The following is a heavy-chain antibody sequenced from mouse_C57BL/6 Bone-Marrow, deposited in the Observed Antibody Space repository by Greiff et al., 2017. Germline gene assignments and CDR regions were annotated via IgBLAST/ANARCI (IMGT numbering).Heavy chain of an antibody. CDR2: INPNNGGT. CDR1: GYTFTDYN. CDR3: ARENRGRGYYFDY. V-gene: IGHV1-22*01. J-gene: IGHJ2*01. D-gene: IGHD2-14*01. Sequence: VQLQQSGPELVKPGASVKMSCKASGYTFTDYNMHWVKQSHGKSLEWIGYINPNNGGTSYNQKFKGKATLTVNKSSSTAYMELRSLTSEDSAVXYCARENRGRGYYFDYWGQGTTLTVSS.